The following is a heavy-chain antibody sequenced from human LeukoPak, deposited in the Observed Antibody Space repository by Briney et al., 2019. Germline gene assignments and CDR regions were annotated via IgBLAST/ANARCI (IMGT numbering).Heavy chain of an antibody. J-gene: IGHJ6*02. CDR3: ARFYSSSWYDRNYYGMDV. CDR1: GYTFTSYA. Sequence: GASVKVSCKASGYTFTSYAMHWVRQAPGQRLEWMGWINAGNGNTKYSQKFQGRVTMTRNTSISTAYMELSSLRSDDTAVYYCARFYSSSWYDRNYYGMDVWGQGTTVTVSS. D-gene: IGHD6-13*01. V-gene: IGHV1-3*01. CDR2: INAGNGNT.